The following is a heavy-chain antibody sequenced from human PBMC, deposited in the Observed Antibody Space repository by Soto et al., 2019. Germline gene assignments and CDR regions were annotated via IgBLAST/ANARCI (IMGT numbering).Heavy chain of an antibody. CDR3: ARGSFSNYFDS. CDR1: GNTFTLYT. V-gene: IGHV1-46*01. Sequence: QVQLAQSGAEVKKPGASVRLSCKPSGNTFTLYTFHWVRQAPGQGLEWIGIIHPSGGSTNYAQVFRGRVTLTADTTTDTVFMDLTSLTFDDTAVYYCARGSFSNYFDSWGQGTLLTVSS. J-gene: IGHJ4*02. D-gene: IGHD1-26*01. CDR2: IHPSGGST.